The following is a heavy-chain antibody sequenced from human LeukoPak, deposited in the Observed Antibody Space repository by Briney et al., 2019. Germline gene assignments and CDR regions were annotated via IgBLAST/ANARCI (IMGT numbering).Heavy chain of an antibody. CDR2: IYTSGST. CDR1: GGSISSGSYY. D-gene: IGHD2-2*01. V-gene: IGHV4-61*02. J-gene: IGHJ4*02. CDR3: ARQPIVVVPAARASQIDY. Sequence: SQTLSLTCTVSGGSISSGSYYWSWIRQPAGKGLEWIGRIYTSGSTNYNPSLKSRVTISVDTSKNQFSLKLSSVTAADTAVYYCARQPIVVVPAARASQIDYWGQGTLVTVSS.